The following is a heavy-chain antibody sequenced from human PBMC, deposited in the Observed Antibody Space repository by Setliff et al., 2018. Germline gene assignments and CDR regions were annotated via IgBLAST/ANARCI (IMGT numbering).Heavy chain of an antibody. V-gene: IGHV3-15*01. CDR1: GFTFDDFG. CDR2: IRTKTDGGTA. D-gene: IGHD3-9*01. J-gene: IGHJ4*02. CDR3: ATGLGQYFDY. Sequence: GGSLRLSCAASGFTFDDFGMSWVRQAPGKGLEWVGRIRTKTDGGTADYAAPVKGRFIISRDDSKNLVFLQMNSLKTEDTAVYYCATGLGQYFDYWGQGSLVTVSS.